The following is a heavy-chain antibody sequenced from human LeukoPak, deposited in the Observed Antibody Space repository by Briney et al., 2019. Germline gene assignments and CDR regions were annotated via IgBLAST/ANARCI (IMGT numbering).Heavy chain of an antibody. CDR1: GYTFTAYY. D-gene: IGHD2-15*01. V-gene: IGHV1-2*02. CDR3: ARAIDVAATPDY. CDR2: INPNSGGT. Sequence: ASVKVSCKASGYTFTAYYMHWVRQAPGQGLEWMGWINPNSGGTDYAQKFQGGVTMTRDTSITTAYMELSRLRSDDTAVYYCARAIDVAATPDYWGQGSLVTVSS. J-gene: IGHJ4*02.